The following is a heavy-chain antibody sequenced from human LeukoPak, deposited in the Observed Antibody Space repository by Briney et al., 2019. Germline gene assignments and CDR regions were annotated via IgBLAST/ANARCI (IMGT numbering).Heavy chain of an antibody. D-gene: IGHD2-15*01. CDR3: ARAYRSGYCSGGSCLQDYFDY. Sequence: SVKLSLKASVSGGSICGNSCLRSCLGQPPGKGVEWIGRIYNSGYTEYHPSLKSRVTISVDTSKSQFSLKLSSVTAADTAVYYCARAYRSGYCSGGSCLQDYFDYWGQGTLVTVSS. V-gene: IGHV4-61*02. CDR2: IYNSGYT. J-gene: IGHJ4*02. CDR1: GGSICGNSCL.